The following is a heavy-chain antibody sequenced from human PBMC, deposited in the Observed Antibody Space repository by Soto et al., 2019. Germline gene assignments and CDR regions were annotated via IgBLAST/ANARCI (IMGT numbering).Heavy chain of an antibody. D-gene: IGHD6-25*01. Sequence: SETLSLTCTVSGGSITSYYSIRIRQPPGKGLEWIGHIYYSGSANYNPSLKSRVTMSVDTSKNQFSLKLSSVTAADTAVYYCARGRLVCQKPFDYWGQGTLVTVSS. V-gene: IGHV4-59*01. CDR3: ARGRLVCQKPFDY. CDR1: GGSITSYY. J-gene: IGHJ4*02. CDR2: IYYSGSA.